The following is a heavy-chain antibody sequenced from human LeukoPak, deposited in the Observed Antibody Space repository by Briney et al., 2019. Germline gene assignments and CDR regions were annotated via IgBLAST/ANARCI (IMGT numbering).Heavy chain of an antibody. V-gene: IGHV7-4-1*02. CDR1: GYTFTSYD. CDR2: INTNTGNP. D-gene: IGHD6-6*01. Sequence: GASVKVSCKASGYTFTSYDINWVRQAPGQGLEWMGWINTNTGNPTYAQGFTGRFVFSLDTSVSTAYLQISSLQAEDTAVYYCARTMLLAARPFDYWGQGTLVTVSS. J-gene: IGHJ4*02. CDR3: ARTMLLAARPFDY.